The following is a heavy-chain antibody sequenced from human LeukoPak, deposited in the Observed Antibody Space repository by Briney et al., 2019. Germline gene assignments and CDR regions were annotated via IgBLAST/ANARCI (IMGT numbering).Heavy chain of an antibody. D-gene: IGHD2-2*01. V-gene: IGHV4-59*01. CDR2: IFYTGST. CDR1: GDSITSYY. Sequence: SETLSLTCEVSGDSITSYYWSWIRQPPGKGLEWIGYIFYTGSTNYTPSLQSRVTISQDTPKNQVSLRLSSVTAADTAMYYCARSKSAAMFYWSFDLWGRGTLVTVSS. J-gene: IGHJ2*01. CDR3: ARSKSAAMFYWSFDL.